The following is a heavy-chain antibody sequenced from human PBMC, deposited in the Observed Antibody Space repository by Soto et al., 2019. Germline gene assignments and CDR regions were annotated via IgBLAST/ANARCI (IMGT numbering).Heavy chain of an antibody. Sequence: PGGSLRLSCAASGFTFSSYAMSWVRQAPGKGLEWVSAISGSGGSTYYADSVKGRFTISRDNSKNTLYLQMNSLRAEDTAVYYCAKGTPGSGWTNDAFDIWGQGTMVTVSS. CDR1: GFTFSSYA. CDR2: ISGSGGST. CDR3: AKGTPGSGWTNDAFDI. J-gene: IGHJ3*02. V-gene: IGHV3-23*01. D-gene: IGHD6-19*01.